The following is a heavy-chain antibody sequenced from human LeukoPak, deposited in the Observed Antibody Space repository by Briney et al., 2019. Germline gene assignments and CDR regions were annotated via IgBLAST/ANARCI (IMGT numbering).Heavy chain of an antibody. J-gene: IGHJ4*02. CDR3: ARDYTTRMVLDY. V-gene: IGHV3-30*04. Sequence: GGSLRLSCAASGFTFSTYAMHWVRQAPGKGLEWVAVISYTGNIKYYADSMKGRFTISRDNSKNTLYLQMNTLRGEDTAVYYCARDYTTRMVLDYWGQGTLVTVSS. CDR2: ISYTGNIK. D-gene: IGHD1-1*01. CDR1: GFTFSTYA.